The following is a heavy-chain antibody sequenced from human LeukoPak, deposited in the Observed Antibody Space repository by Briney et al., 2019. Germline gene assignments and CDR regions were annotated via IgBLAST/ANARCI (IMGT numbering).Heavy chain of an antibody. CDR3: ARGTRLGYFDWLAFDY. CDR1: GYTFTSYA. CDR2: INAGNGNT. V-gene: IGHV1-3*01. Sequence: GASVKVSCKASGYTFTSYAMHWVGQAPGQRLEGMGWINAGNGNTKYSQKFQGRVTITRDTSASTAYMELSSLRSEDTAVYYCARGTRLGYFDWLAFDYWGQGTLVTVSS. J-gene: IGHJ4*02. D-gene: IGHD3-9*01.